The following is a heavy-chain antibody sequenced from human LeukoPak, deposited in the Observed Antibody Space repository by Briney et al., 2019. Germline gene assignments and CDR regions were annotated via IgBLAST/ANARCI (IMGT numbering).Heavy chain of an antibody. J-gene: IGHJ4*02. CDR2: VYPGDSDT. CDR1: GYSFTAYW. D-gene: IGHD3-10*01. Sequence: GESLKISCKGSGYSFTAYWIAWVRQMPGKGLEWMGIVYPGDSDTRYSPSFQGQVTISADKSINPAYLQWSSLKASDTAMYYCARLRGTSFRVHYFDYWGQGTLVTVSS. V-gene: IGHV5-51*01. CDR3: ARLRGTSFRVHYFDY.